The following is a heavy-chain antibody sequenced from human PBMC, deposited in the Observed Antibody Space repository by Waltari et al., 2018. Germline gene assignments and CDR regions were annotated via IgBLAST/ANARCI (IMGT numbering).Heavy chain of an antibody. CDR2: IFYSGGT. CDR1: GGSISSSSYY. CDR3: ARGRSGRAMSAPDY. Sequence: QLQLQESGPGLVKPSETLSLTCTVSGGSISSSSYYWGWIRQPPGKGLEWIGTIFYSGGTDNNPSLNSRVTISSDTSKNQFSRKLSSVTAADTAGYYCARGRSGRAMSAPDYWGQGTLVTVSS. J-gene: IGHJ4*02. D-gene: IGHD1-26*01. V-gene: IGHV4-39*01.